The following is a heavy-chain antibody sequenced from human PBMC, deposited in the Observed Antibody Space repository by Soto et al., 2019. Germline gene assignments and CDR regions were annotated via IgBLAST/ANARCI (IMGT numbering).Heavy chain of an antibody. V-gene: IGHV5-51*01. CDR2: IYPGDSDT. J-gene: IGHJ3*02. Sequence: PGESLKISCNGSGYSFTSYWIGWVRQMPGKGLEWMGIIYPGDSDTRYSPSFQGQVTISADNSISTAYLQWSSLKASDTAMYYCARTRAAAVYDAFDIWGQGTMVTVSS. D-gene: IGHD6-13*01. CDR1: GYSFTSYW. CDR3: ARTRAAAVYDAFDI.